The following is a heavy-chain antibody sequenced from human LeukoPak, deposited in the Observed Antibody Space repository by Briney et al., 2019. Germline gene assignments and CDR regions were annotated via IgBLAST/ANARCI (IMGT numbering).Heavy chain of an antibody. CDR3: ATDKGYHYY. D-gene: IGHD5-12*01. J-gene: IGHJ4*02. CDR1: GGSITNYY. V-gene: IGHV4-59*01. Sequence: SETLSLTCTVSGGSITNYYWTCIRQPPGKGLEWIGHLSDSGSANYNPSVKSRVTISGDTSKNQVSLNLDSVTAADTAVYCCATDKGYHYYWGQGTLVTVSS. CDR2: LSDSGSA.